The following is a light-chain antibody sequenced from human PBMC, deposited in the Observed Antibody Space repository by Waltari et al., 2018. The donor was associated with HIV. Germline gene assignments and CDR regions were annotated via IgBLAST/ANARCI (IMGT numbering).Light chain of an antibody. J-gene: IGLJ1*01. V-gene: IGLV2-14*01. Sequence: QSALTQPASVSGSPGQSITISCTGTSSDIGGYNYVSWYQHHPGKAPKLMIYEVSNRPSGVSNRFSCAKSGNTASLTISGLQAEDEADYYCSSYTSSNTLVFGTGTKVTVL. CDR2: EVS. CDR1: SSDIGGYNY. CDR3: SSYTSSNTLV.